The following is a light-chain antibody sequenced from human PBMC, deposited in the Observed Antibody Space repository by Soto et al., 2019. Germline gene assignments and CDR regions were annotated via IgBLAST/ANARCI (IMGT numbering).Light chain of an antibody. CDR2: DIS. J-gene: IGLJ2*01. V-gene: IGLV2-14*01. Sequence: QSVLTQPASVSGSPGQSITISCTGTSSDVGDYNYVSWYQQHPGKAPKLMIYDISNRPSGVSNRFSGSKSGNTASLTIYGLQAEDEADYYCSAYTTSSTSVVFGGGTKLTVL. CDR1: SSDVGDYNY. CDR3: SAYTTSSTSVV.